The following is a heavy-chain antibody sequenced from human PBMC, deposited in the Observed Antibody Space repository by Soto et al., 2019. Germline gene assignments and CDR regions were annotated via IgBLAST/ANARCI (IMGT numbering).Heavy chain of an antibody. CDR3: AKDIIRLRPGGFDY. D-gene: IGHD3-10*01. V-gene: IGHV3-30*18. CDR2: ISYDGSNK. Sequence: QVQLVESGGGVVQPGRSLRLSCAASGFTFSSYGMHWVRQAPGKGLEWVAVISYDGSNKYYADSVKGRFTISRDNSKNPLYLQMNSLRAEDTAVYYCAKDIIRLRPGGFDYWGQGTLVTVSS. CDR1: GFTFSSYG. J-gene: IGHJ4*02.